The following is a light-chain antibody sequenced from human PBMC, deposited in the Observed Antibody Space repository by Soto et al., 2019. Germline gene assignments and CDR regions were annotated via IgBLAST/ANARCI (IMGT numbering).Light chain of an antibody. CDR3: QQYNSYAWT. J-gene: IGKJ1*01. Sequence: DIQMTQSPSTLSASVGDRVTITCRASQSISSWLAWYQQKPGKAPKLLIYKASSLESGVPSRFSGSGSGTEFTLTIXXXXXXDFATYYCQQYNSYAWTFGQGT. CDR2: KAS. CDR1: QSISSW. V-gene: IGKV1-5*03.